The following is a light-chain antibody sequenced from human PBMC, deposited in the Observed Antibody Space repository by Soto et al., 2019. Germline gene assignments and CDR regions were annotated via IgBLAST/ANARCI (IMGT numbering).Light chain of an antibody. J-gene: IGKJ1*01. CDR2: DAS. V-gene: IGKV1-5*01. CDR3: QQYNSFWT. Sequence: DIQMTQSPSTLSASVGDRVTITCRASQSISSWLAWYQQKPGKAPKLLIYDASSLESGVPSRFSGSGSGTEFTLTITRRQPGDYATFYSQQYNSFWTFGQRTKVDIK. CDR1: QSISSW.